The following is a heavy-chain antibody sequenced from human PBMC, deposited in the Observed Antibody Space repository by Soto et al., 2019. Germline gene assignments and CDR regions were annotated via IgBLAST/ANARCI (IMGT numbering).Heavy chain of an antibody. CDR3: ARVSLFLEILPYYYYMDV. V-gene: IGHV1-46*01. CDR2: INPSGGST. CDR1: GYTFTSYY. Sequence: GASVKVSCKASGYTFTSYYMHWVRQAPGQGLEWMGIINPSGGSTSYAQKFQGRVTMTRNTSISTAYMELSSLRSEDTAVYYCARVSLFLEILPYYYYMDVWGKGTTVTVSS. D-gene: IGHD3-3*01. J-gene: IGHJ6*03.